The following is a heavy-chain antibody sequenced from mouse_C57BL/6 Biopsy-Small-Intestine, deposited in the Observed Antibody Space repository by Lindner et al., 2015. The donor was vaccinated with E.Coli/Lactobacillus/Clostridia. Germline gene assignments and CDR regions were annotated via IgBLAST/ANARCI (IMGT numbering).Heavy chain of an antibody. Sequence: VQLQESGPELVKPGASVKISCKASGYAFSSSWMNWVRQRPGKGLEWIGRIYPGDGDTNYNGKFKGKATLTADKSSSTAYMELHSLTSEDSAVYFCARDGYYLFDYWGQGTTLTVSS. CDR1: GYAFSSSW. CDR2: IYPGDGDT. J-gene: IGHJ2*01. CDR3: ARDGYYLFDY. V-gene: IGHV1-82*01. D-gene: IGHD2-3*01.